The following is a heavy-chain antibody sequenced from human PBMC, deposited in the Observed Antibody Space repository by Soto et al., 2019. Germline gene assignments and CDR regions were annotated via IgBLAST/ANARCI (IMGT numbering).Heavy chain of an antibody. D-gene: IGHD5-12*01. Sequence: QVQLQESGPGLVKPSETLSLTCSVSGGSISSYYWNWIRQPPGKGLEWIGYIYYTGSTNQNPSLKSRVTISLDTSKKQFSLKLSSVTAADTAVYYCAGGGYGDYDYWGQGTLVTVSS. V-gene: IGHV4-59*01. CDR2: IYYTGST. CDR1: GGSISSYY. CDR3: AGGGYGDYDY. J-gene: IGHJ4*02.